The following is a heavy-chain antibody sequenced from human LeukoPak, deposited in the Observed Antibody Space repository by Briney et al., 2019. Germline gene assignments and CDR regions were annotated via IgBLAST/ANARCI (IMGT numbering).Heavy chain of an antibody. CDR2: ISSSGSTI. Sequence: GGSLRLSCAASGFTFSSFEMNWVRQAPGKGLEWVSYISSSGSTIYYADSVKGRFTISRDNAKNSLYLQMNSLRPEDTAVYYCAKDRHPYVSGTYSDYWGQGTLVTVSS. CDR1: GFTFSSFE. CDR3: AKDRHPYVSGTYSDY. J-gene: IGHJ4*02. D-gene: IGHD3-10*01. V-gene: IGHV3-48*03.